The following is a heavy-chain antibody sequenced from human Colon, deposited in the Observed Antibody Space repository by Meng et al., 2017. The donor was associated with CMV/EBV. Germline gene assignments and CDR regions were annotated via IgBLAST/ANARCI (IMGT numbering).Heavy chain of an antibody. J-gene: IGHJ4*01. CDR3: ARGHDFDY. CDR2: LSSSSSFI. Sequence: GGSLRLSCAASGFTFDTYSMNWVRQAPGKGLEWVSSLSSSSSFIYYADSVKGRFAISRENAKNSLYLQLDSLRAEDTAVYYCARGHDFDYWGQGTLVTVSS. CDR1: GFTFDTYS. V-gene: IGHV3-21*01.